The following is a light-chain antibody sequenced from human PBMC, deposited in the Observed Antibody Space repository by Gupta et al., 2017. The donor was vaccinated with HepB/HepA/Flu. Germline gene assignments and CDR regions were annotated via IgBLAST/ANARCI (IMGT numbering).Light chain of an antibody. J-gene: IGKJ1*01. CDR3: QQYSTFPWT. CDR2: KAS. V-gene: IGKV1-5*03. CDR1: EGISKW. Sequence: DIQMTQSSSTLSVSVGDRVTITCRASEGISKWLAWHQQRPGRAPQLLIYKASILQSGVPSRFSGSASGTEFTLTINGLQPEDFATYYCQQYSTFPWTFGQGTKVEIK.